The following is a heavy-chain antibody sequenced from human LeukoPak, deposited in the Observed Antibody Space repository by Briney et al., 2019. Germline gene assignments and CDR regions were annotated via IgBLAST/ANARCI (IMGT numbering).Heavy chain of an antibody. CDR2: IWYDGSNK. CDR3: ARAGYCGGDCWAPYGMDV. V-gene: IGHV3-33*01. D-gene: IGHD2-21*02. CDR1: GFTFSSYG. Sequence: GGSLRLSCAASGFTFSSYGMHWVRQAPGKGLEWVAVIWYDGSNKYYADSVKGRFTISRDNSKNTLYLQMNSLRAEDTAVYYCARAGYCGGDCWAPYGMDVWGQGTTVTVSS. J-gene: IGHJ6*02.